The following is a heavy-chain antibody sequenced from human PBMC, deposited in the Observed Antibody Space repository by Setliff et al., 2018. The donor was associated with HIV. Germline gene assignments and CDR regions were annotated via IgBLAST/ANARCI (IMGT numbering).Heavy chain of an antibody. CDR3: ARVPYSSGY. CDR1: EYTSASYV. J-gene: IGHJ4*02. Sequence: ASVKVSCKTAEYTSASYVINWVRQATGQGLEWMGWIDPNSGKTGYAQKFQGRVTMTRNTSISTAYMELISLTSDDTAIYFCARVPYSSGYWGQGTLVTVSS. V-gene: IGHV1-8*01. CDR2: IDPNSGKT. D-gene: IGHD6-19*01.